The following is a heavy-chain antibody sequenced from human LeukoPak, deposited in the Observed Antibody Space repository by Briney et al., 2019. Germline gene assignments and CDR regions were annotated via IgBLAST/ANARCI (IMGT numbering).Heavy chain of an antibody. V-gene: IGHV3-11*04. D-gene: IGHD3/OR15-3a*01. J-gene: IGHJ4*02. CDR3: ARDKDWAFDY. Sequence: LSLTCTVSGGSIRSSYYYWGWIRQTPGKGLEWVSYISIDSHSMHYADSVKGRFTISRDTAKNSLYLQMNSLRAEDTAVYFCARDKDWAFDYWGQGTLVTVSS. CDR2: ISIDSHSM. CDR1: GGSIRSSYYY.